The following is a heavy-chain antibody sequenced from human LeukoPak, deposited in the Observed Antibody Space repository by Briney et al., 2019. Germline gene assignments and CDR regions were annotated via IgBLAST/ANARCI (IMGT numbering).Heavy chain of an antibody. CDR1: GESFSGTY. V-gene: IGHV4-34*01. CDR2: INHSGST. Sequence: PSETLSLTCAVYGESFSGTYWTWIRQSPGKGLEWSGEINHSGSTNYNPSLKSRVTISVDKAKNQFSLNLNSVPAADTAVYYCARGGDRSFDYWGQGTLVTVSS. J-gene: IGHJ4*02. D-gene: IGHD3-10*01. CDR3: ARGGDRSFDY.